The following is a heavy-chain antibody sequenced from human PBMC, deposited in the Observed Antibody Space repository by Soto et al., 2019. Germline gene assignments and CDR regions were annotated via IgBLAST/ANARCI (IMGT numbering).Heavy chain of an antibody. CDR1: GYTFTNYE. J-gene: IGHJ5*02. D-gene: IGHD2-15*01. CDR2: MNPNSGDT. CDR3: ARGRGGYCSGGICYRFLDP. Sequence: GASVKVSCKASGYTFTNYETIWVRRATGQGLEWMGWMNPNSGDTVFAPRFHGRVTMTRDTSTSTAYMELSSLTSEDTAVYYCARGRGGYCSGGICYRFLDPWGQGTLVTVSS. V-gene: IGHV1-8*01.